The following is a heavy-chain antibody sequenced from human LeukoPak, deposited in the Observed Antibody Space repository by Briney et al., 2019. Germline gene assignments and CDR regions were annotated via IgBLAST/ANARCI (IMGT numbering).Heavy chain of an antibody. J-gene: IGHJ2*01. CDR2: IYTSGST. CDR3: ARGIWEMAIIPYWYFDI. D-gene: IGHD5-24*01. V-gene: IGHV4-4*07. Sequence: AAETLSLTCTVSGGSISSYYGSWIRQPAGKGLEWIVRIYTSGSTNYNPSLKSRVTNLVDTSKKQFSLKLNTVTAAETAMYYCARGIWEMAIIPYWYFDIWGRGTLVTVSS. CDR1: GGSISSYY.